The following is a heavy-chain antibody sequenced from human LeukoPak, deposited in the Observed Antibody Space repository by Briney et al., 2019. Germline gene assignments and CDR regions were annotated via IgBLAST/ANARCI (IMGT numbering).Heavy chain of an antibody. J-gene: IGHJ4*02. CDR1: GYTFANYA. D-gene: IGHD1-26*01. Sequence: GASVKVSCKTSGYTFANYAIHWVRQAPGQSLEWMGWINAGYENTKFSQKFQGRVTLTRDTTASTAYMELRSLRSEDTAVYYCARGELPPGAFAHWGQGTLVTVSS. CDR2: INAGYENT. CDR3: ARGELPPGAFAH. V-gene: IGHV1-3*01.